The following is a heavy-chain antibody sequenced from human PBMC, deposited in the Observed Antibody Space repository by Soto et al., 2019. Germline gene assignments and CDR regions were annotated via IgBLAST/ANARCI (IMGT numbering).Heavy chain of an antibody. Sequence: GGSLRLSCAASGFTFSSYGMHWVRQAPGKGLEWVAVISYDGSNKYYADSVKGRFTISRDNSKNTLYLQMNSLRAEDTAVYYCAKDRQAPRSPFDYWGQGTLVTVSS. J-gene: IGHJ4*02. CDR3: AKDRQAPRSPFDY. CDR2: ISYDGSNK. V-gene: IGHV3-30*18. CDR1: GFTFSSYG.